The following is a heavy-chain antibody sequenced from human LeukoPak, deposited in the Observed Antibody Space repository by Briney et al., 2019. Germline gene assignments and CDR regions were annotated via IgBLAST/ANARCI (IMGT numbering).Heavy chain of an antibody. CDR2: IIPIFGTA. V-gene: IGHV1-69*01. Sequence: SVKVSCKASGGTFSSYAISWVRQAPGQGLEWMGGIIPIFGTANYAQKFQGRVTITADESTSTAYMELSSLRSEDTAVYYCARDWMYSSVFLYWGQGTLVTVSS. D-gene: IGHD6-19*01. CDR3: ARDWMYSSVFLY. CDR1: GGTFSSYA. J-gene: IGHJ4*02.